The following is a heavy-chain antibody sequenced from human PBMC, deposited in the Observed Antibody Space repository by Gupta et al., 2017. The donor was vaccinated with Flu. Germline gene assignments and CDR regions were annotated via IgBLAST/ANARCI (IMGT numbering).Heavy chain of an antibody. Sequence: EVQLVESGGGLVQPGGSLRLSCAASGFTFSSFEMNWVRQAPGKGLEWVSYSSSSGSTIYNADSGKSRFTISRDNAKNALYLQMNSLRAEDTAVYDCAREGDDYDFWSGYYGNYFDYWGQGTLVTVSS. J-gene: IGHJ4*02. D-gene: IGHD3-3*01. CDR2: SSSSGSTI. V-gene: IGHV3-48*03. CDR1: GFTFSSFE. CDR3: AREGDDYDFWSGYYGNYFDY.